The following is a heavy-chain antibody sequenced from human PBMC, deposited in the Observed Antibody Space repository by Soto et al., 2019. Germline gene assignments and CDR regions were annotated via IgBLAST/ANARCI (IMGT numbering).Heavy chain of an antibody. CDR3: ARDYSSSWYRWFNP. CDR1: GYTFTTYG. V-gene: IGHV1-18*01. Sequence: QVQLVQSGAEVKKPGASVKVSCKASGYTFTTYGISWVRQAPGQGLEWMGWISAYNGNTNYAQKVQGRVTMTTDTTTSTAYMELRSLRSDDTAVYYCARDYSSSWYRWFNPWGQGTLVTVSS. CDR2: ISAYNGNT. D-gene: IGHD6-13*01. J-gene: IGHJ5*02.